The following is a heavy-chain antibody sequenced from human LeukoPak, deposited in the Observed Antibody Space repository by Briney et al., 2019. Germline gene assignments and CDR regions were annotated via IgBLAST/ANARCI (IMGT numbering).Heavy chain of an antibody. D-gene: IGHD1-1*01. V-gene: IGHV3-30*04. CDR3: ARDWNEYYFDY. CDR1: GLTFSSYA. CDR2: ISYDGSNK. J-gene: IGHJ4*02. Sequence: GGSLRLSCAASGLTFSSYAMHWVRQAPGKGLEWVAVISYDGSNKYYADSVKGRFTISRDNSKNTLYLQMNSLRAEDTAVYYCARDWNEYYFDYWGQGTLVTVSS.